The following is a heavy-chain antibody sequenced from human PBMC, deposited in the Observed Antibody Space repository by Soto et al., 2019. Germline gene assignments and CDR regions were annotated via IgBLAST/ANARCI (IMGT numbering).Heavy chain of an antibody. CDR2: MSHSGGT. J-gene: IGHJ3*02. Sequence: QVQLQQWGAGLLKPSETLSLTCAVYGGSVSSSSNYYWSWIRQPPGKGLEWIGEMSHSGGTHFNPSLKSRVPKSVDTSKNQFSLKMSSVTAADTALYYCARVERGTATTVVDAFDIWGPGTMVTVSS. V-gene: IGHV4-34*01. CDR3: ARVERGTATTVVDAFDI. CDR1: GGSVSSSSNYY. D-gene: IGHD1-1*01.